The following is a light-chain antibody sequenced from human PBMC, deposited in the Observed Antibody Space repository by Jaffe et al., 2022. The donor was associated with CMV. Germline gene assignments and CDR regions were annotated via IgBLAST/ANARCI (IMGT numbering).Light chain of an antibody. CDR2: GAS. Sequence: EIVLTQSPGILSLSPGERATLSCRASQSVTSNYLAWYQQKPGQAPRLLIYGASSRATGIPDRFSGSGSGTDFTLSISGLEPEDFAVYYCQQYGSSPCTFGQGSKLEIK. CDR3: QQYGSSPCT. V-gene: IGKV3-20*01. J-gene: IGKJ2*02. CDR1: QSVTSNY.